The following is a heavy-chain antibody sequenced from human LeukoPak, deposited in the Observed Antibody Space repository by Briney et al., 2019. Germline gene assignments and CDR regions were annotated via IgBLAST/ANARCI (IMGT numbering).Heavy chain of an antibody. Sequence: PSETLSLTCTVSDGSISYYYWSWIRQPAGKGLEWIGRIYVGGSTNYSPSLKSRVSMSLDKSKNQLSLKLISVSAADTAVYYCARWYMNSQDVWGRGTAVTVS. CDR1: DGSISYYY. J-gene: IGHJ6*02. CDR2: IYVGGST. CDR3: ARWYMNSQDV. D-gene: IGHD1-1*01. V-gene: IGHV4-4*07.